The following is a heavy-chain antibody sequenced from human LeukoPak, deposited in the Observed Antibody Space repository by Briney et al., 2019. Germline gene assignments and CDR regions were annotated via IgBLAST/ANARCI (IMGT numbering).Heavy chain of an antibody. CDR3: ARHNYFYRYMDV. Sequence: SETLSLTCTVSGGSMVSYYWSWIRQSPGKGLEWMGDIYSTRSTNYNPSLKSRVAISVDTSKKQFSLKLSSVTAADTAAYYCARHNYFYRYMDVWGKGTTVTVSS. J-gene: IGHJ6*03. CDR2: IYSTRST. V-gene: IGHV4-4*09. CDR1: GGSMVSYY.